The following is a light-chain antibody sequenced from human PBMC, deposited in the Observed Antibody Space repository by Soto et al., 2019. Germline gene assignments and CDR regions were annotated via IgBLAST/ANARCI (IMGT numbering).Light chain of an antibody. CDR3: SSYAGSNNFVV. J-gene: IGLJ2*01. Sequence: QSALTQPPSASGSPGQSVTISCTGTSSDVGGYNYVSWYQQHPGKAHKVMIYGVTKRPSGVPDRFSGSKSGNTASLTVSGLQAEDEADYYCSSYAGSNNFVVFGGGTKLTVL. CDR2: GVT. V-gene: IGLV2-8*01. CDR1: SSDVGGYNY.